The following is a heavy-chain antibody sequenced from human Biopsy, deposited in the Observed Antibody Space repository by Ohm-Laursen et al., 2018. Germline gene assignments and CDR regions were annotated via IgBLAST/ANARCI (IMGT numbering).Heavy chain of an antibody. D-gene: IGHD6-19*01. CDR3: AKHGSGWTGDDALHI. CDR1: GGSISGSS. Sequence: PGTLSLTCTVSGGSISGSSWSWIRQAPGRGLEWVGYISYSGSTSNNPSLKSRITISVDTSKNQISLKVTSVTAADTAVYYCAKHGSGWTGDDALHIWGQGTMVTVSS. J-gene: IGHJ3*02. V-gene: IGHV4-59*08. CDR2: ISYSGST.